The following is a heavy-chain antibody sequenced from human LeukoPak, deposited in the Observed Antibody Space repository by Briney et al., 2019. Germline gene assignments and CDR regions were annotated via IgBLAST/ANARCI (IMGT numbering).Heavy chain of an antibody. J-gene: IGHJ4*02. D-gene: IGHD6-19*01. CDR2: ISSSSYI. CDR1: GFTFSSYS. Sequence: TGGSLRLSCAASGFTFSSYSMNWVRQAPGKGLEWVSSISSSSYIYYADSVKGRFTISRENAKNSLYLQMNSLRAEDTAVYYCARERVAGTFDYWGQGTLVTVSS. CDR3: ARERVAGTFDY. V-gene: IGHV3-21*01.